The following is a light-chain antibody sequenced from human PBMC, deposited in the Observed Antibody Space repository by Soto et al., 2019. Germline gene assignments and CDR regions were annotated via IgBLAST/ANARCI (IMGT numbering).Light chain of an antibody. CDR1: QSVSSY. Sequence: TQSPATLSLSPGERATLSCRASQSVSSYLAWYQQKPGKAPKLLIYKASSLESGVPSRFSGSGSGTEFTLTISSLQPDDFATYYCQQYNSYFLTFGGGTKVEIK. CDR3: QQYNSYFLT. J-gene: IGKJ4*01. CDR2: KAS. V-gene: IGKV1-5*03.